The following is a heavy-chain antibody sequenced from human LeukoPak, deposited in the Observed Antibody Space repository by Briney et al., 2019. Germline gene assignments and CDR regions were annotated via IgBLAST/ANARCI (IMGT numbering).Heavy chain of an antibody. Sequence: SETLSLTCTVSGGSISSYYWSWIRQPPGKGLEWIGYIYYSGSTNYNPSLKSRVTISVDTSKNQFSLKLSSVTAADTAVYYCGRVGGGYYYYYGMDVWGQGTTVTVSS. V-gene: IGHV4-59*01. CDR1: GGSISSYY. J-gene: IGHJ6*02. D-gene: IGHD3-16*01. CDR2: IYYSGST. CDR3: GRVGGGYYYYYGMDV.